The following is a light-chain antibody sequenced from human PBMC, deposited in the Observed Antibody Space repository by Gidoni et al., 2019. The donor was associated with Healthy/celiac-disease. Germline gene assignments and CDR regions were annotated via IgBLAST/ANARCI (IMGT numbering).Light chain of an antibody. Sequence: EIVLTQSPATLSLSPGESATLSCSASLSVTSYLAWYQQKPGQAPRLLIYYASNRATGIPARFSGSGSGTDFSLLISSLEPEDFAVYYCQQRSNWPPTFGQGTKVEIK. J-gene: IGKJ1*01. CDR2: YAS. CDR1: LSVTSY. V-gene: IGKV3-11*01. CDR3: QQRSNWPPT.